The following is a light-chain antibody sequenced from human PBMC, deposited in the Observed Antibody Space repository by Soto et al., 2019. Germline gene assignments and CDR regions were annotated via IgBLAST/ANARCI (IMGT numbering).Light chain of an antibody. Sequence: QSVLTQPPSASGTPGQRVTISCSGASSNIGKNFVYWYQQLPRTTPKLLISRNDQRPSGVPERFSGSKSGTSASLAISGLRSEDEADYYCAACDDSLSGSYAFGTGTKLTVL. CDR3: AACDDSLSGSYA. J-gene: IGLJ1*01. CDR1: SSNIGKNF. V-gene: IGLV1-47*01. CDR2: RND.